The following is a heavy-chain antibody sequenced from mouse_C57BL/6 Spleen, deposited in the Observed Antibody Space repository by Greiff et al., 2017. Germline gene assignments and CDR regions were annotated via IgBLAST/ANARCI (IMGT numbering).Heavy chain of an antibody. CDR3: ARDDYDRDYDAMDY. D-gene: IGHD2-4*01. CDR1: GFTFSDYG. Sequence: EVKLMESGGGLVKPGGSLKLSCAASGFTFSDYGMHWVRQAPEKGLEWVAYISSGSSTIYYADTVKGRFPISRDNAKNTLVLQMTSLRSEDTAMSYCARDDYDRDYDAMDYWGQGTSVTVSS. V-gene: IGHV5-17*01. CDR2: ISSGSSTI. J-gene: IGHJ4*01.